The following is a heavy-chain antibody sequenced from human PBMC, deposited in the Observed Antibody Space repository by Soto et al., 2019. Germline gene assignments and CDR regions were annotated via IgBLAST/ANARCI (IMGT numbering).Heavy chain of an antibody. CDR2: IYYSGNT. J-gene: IGHJ6*02. V-gene: IGHV4-30-4*01. D-gene: IGHD3-3*01. CDR3: ATYVRSADYYYYGMDV. CDR1: GVSISSGDYY. Sequence: SETLSLTCTVSGVSISSGDYYRSWIRQTPGKGLEWIGYIYYSGNTYSNPSLKSRVTISGDTSKNQFSLKLSSVTAADTAVYYCATYVRSADYYYYGMDVWGQGTTVTVSS.